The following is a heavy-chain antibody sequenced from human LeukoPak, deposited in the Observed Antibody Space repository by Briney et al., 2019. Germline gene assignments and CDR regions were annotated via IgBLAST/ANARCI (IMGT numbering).Heavy chain of an antibody. CDR3: AKVEKDYYGSGSFNWFDP. Sequence: GGSLRLSCAASGFTFSSYGMHWVRQAPGKGLAWISYISGSGDTIYYADSVKGRFTISRDNSKNTLYLQMNSLRAEDTAVYYCAKVEKDYYGSGSFNWFDPWGQGTLVTVSS. J-gene: IGHJ5*02. V-gene: IGHV3-23*01. D-gene: IGHD3-10*01. CDR2: ISGSGDTI. CDR1: GFTFSSYG.